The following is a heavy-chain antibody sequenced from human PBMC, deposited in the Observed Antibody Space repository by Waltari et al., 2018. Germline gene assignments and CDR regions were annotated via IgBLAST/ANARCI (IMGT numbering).Heavy chain of an antibody. CDR1: GFTVTSSY. CDR2: ISNFGGTV. Sequence: EGQLVESGGGLVKPGGSLSLSCAASGFTVTSSYLNWVRQAPGKGLEWVAYISNFGGTVYYADSVQGRFIISRDNVKNSLDLQMDSLTAEDTAVYYCAILPAYSSAWSADYWGRGTRVTVSS. D-gene: IGHD6-19*01. V-gene: IGHV3-48*03. J-gene: IGHJ4*02. CDR3: AILPAYSSAWSADY.